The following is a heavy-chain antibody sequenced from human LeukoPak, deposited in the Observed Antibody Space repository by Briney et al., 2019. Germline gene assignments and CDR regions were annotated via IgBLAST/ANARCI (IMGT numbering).Heavy chain of an antibody. CDR3: ARQGSYFDY. V-gene: IGHV5-51*01. CDR2: IFPGDSDT. CDR1: GYSFTSYW. Sequence: HGESLKISCKGSGYSFTSYWIAWVRQMPGKGLEWMGIIFPGDSDTRYSPSFQGQVTVSADKSISTAYLQWSSLKASDTAMYYCARQGSYFDYWAQGTLVTVSS. J-gene: IGHJ4*02.